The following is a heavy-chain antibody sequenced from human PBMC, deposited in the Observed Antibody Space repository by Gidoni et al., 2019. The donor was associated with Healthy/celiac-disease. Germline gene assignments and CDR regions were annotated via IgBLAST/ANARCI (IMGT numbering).Heavy chain of an antibody. Sequence: GYGVQPGGSLRLSCAASGFTFSSDEMNWVRQAPGKGLEWVSYISSSGSTIYYADSVKGRFTISRDNAKNSLYLQMNSLRAEDTAVYYCASTNDDYVWGSYRRFDYWGQGTLVTVSS. CDR1: GFTFSSDE. CDR3: ASTNDDYVWGSYRRFDY. D-gene: IGHD3-16*02. V-gene: IGHV3-48*03. CDR2: ISSSGSTI. J-gene: IGHJ4*02.